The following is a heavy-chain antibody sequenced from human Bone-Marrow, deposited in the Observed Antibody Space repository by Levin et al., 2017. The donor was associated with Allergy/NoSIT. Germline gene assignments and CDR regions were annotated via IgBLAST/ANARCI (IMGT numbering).Heavy chain of an antibody. CDR3: ARDHMDSSGYDAFDI. Sequence: GESLKISCAASGFTFSSYSMNWVRQAPGKGLEWVSYITSSSSTIYYADSVKGRFTISRDNAKNSLYLQMNSLRAEDTAVYYCARDHMDSSGYDAFDIWGQGTMVTVSS. D-gene: IGHD3-22*01. J-gene: IGHJ3*02. V-gene: IGHV3-48*04. CDR2: ITSSSSTI. CDR1: GFTFSSYS.